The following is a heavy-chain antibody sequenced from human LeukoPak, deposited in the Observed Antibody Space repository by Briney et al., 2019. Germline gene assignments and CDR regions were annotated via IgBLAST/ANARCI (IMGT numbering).Heavy chain of an antibody. D-gene: IGHD2-21*02. J-gene: IGHJ6*02. CDR1: GYTFTSYY. Sequence: GASVKVSCKASGYTFTSYYMHWVRQAPGQGLEWMGIINPSGGSTSYAQKFQGRVTITADESTSTAYMELSSLRSEDTAVYYCAREHIVVVTAIHYYYYGMDVWGQGTTVTVSS. CDR3: AREHIVVVTAIHYYYYGMDV. V-gene: IGHV1-46*01. CDR2: INPSGGST.